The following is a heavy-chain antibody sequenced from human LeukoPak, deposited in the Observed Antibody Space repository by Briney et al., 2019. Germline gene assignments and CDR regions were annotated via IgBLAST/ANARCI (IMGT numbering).Heavy chain of an antibody. CDR3: ARDHYDSSGYYFWFDP. J-gene: IGHJ5*02. CDR2: INPSGGST. CDR1: GYTFTSHY. V-gene: IGHV1-46*01. D-gene: IGHD3-22*01. Sequence: GASVKVSCKATGYTFTSHYMHWVRQAPGQGLEWMGIINPSGGSTSYAQKFQGRVTMTRDTSTSTVYMELSSLRSEDTAVYYCARDHYDSSGYYFWFDPWGQGTLVTVSS.